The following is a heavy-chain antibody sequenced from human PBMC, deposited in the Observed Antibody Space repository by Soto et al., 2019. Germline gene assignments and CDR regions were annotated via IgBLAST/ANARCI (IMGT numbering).Heavy chain of an antibody. CDR2: ISSSSSTI. J-gene: IGHJ6*03. CDR1: GFTFSSYS. CDR3: ARDHIPVAGPMDV. V-gene: IGHV3-48*01. Sequence: GGSLRLSCAASGFTFSSYSMNWVRQAPGKGLEWVSYISSSSSTIYYADSVKGRFTISRDNAKNSLYLQMNSLRAEDTAVYYCARDHIPVAGPMDVWGKGTTVTVSS. D-gene: IGHD6-19*01.